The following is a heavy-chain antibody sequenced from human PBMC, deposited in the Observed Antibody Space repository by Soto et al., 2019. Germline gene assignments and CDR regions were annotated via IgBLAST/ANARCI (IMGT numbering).Heavy chain of an antibody. D-gene: IGHD3-16*01. V-gene: IGHV4-4*02. CDR1: GDSLSSSNW. CDR3: ARRPVTTWGGGYFFDY. Sequence: QVQLQESGPGLVTPSGTLSLTCAVSGDSLSSSNWWNWVRQPPGKGLEWIGEIYHSWSTNYIPSLKRRVTISLDFSENQFSLRLSSVTAADTAVYYCARRPVTTWGGGYFFDYWGQGKLVTVSS. CDR2: IYHSWST. J-gene: IGHJ4*02.